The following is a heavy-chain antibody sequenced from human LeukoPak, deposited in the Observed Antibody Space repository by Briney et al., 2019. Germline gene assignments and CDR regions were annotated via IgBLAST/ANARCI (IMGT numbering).Heavy chain of an antibody. J-gene: IGHJ6*02. D-gene: IGHD2-2*02. CDR1: GYSFTSYW. V-gene: IGHV5-51*01. CDR3: AREPDHCSSTSCYNQNYYYYGMDV. CDR2: IYPGDSDT. Sequence: GESLKISCKGSGYSFTSYWIGWVRQMPGKGLEWVGIIYPGDSDTRYSPSFQGQVTISADKSISTAYLQWSSLKASDTAMYYCAREPDHCSSTSCYNQNYYYYGMDVWGQGTTVTVSS.